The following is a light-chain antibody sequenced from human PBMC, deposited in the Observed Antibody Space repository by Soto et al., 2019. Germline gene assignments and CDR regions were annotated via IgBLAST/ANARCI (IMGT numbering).Light chain of an antibody. CDR3: QQFSAYPLT. CDR1: QTISSW. V-gene: IGKV1-5*01. J-gene: IGKJ4*01. Sequence: DIQMTQSPSTLSGSVGDRVTITCRASQTISSWLAWYQQKPGKAPKLLIYETSNLASGVSFRFSGTGYGTQFSLTIAGLQPEDFATYHCQQFSAYPLTFGGGTKVDIK. CDR2: ETS.